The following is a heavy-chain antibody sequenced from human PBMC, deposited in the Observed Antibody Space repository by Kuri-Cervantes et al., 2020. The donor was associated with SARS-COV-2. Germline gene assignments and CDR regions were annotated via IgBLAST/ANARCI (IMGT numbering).Heavy chain of an antibody. CDR1: GFTFSSYG. D-gene: IGHD2-2*01. CDR3: ARAMYQLQYYYYGMDV. J-gene: IGHJ6*02. V-gene: IGHV3-30*03. Sequence: GESLKISCAASGFTFSSYGMHWVRQAPGKGLEWVAVISYDGSNKYYADSVKGRFTISRDNAKNSLYLQMNSLRDEDTAVYYCARAMYQLQYYYYGMDVWGQGTTVTVSS. CDR2: ISYDGSNK.